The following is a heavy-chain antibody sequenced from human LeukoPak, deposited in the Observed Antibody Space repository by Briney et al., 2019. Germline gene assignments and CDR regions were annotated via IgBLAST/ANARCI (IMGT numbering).Heavy chain of an antibody. CDR3: ARDRPGGSSLDY. CDR1: GGSISGDY. J-gene: IGHJ4*02. CDR2: IHSSGST. Sequence: PSQTLSLTSTVSGGSISGDYWSWIRQSPGKGLEWIAYIHSSGSTSYNPSLKSRVTISVDTSKNEFSLKLTSVNAADTAVYYCARDRPGGSSLDYWGQGTLVTVSS. D-gene: IGHD6-13*01. V-gene: IGHV4-59*01.